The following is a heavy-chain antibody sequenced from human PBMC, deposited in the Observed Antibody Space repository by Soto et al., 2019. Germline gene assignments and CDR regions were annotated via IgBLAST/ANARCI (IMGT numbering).Heavy chain of an antibody. Sequence: GGSLRLSCAASGFTFISYSMNWVRQAPGKGLEWVSSISSSSSYIYYADSVKGRLTISRDNAKNSLYLQMNSLRAEDTAVYYCARDGYYGSGSGDYYGMDVWGQGTTVTVSS. CDR1: GFTFISYS. CDR2: ISSSSSYI. CDR3: ARDGYYGSGSGDYYGMDV. V-gene: IGHV3-21*01. J-gene: IGHJ6*02. D-gene: IGHD3-10*01.